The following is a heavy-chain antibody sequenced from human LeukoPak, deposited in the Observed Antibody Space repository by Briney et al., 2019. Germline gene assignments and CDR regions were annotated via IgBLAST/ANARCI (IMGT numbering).Heavy chain of an antibody. Sequence: GASVKVSCKASGYTFTSYYIHWVRQAPGQGLEWMGIINPSGGSTSYAQKFQGRVTMTRDTSTSTVYMELSSLRSEDTAVYYCARTTVTIKFDYWGQGTLVTVSS. CDR1: GYTFTSYY. CDR2: INPSGGST. D-gene: IGHD4-17*01. J-gene: IGHJ4*02. V-gene: IGHV1-46*01. CDR3: ARTTVTIKFDY.